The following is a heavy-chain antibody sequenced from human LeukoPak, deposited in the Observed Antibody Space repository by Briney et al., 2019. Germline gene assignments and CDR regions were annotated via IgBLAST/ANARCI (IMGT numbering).Heavy chain of an antibody. CDR2: ISYDVSNK. CDR1: GFTFSSYG. V-gene: IGHV3-30*18. J-gene: IGHJ4*02. CDR3: AKDYGAPGVKMATVNYFDY. Sequence: GRSLRLSCAASGFTFSSYGMHWVRQAPGKGLEWVAVISYDVSNKYYADSVKGRFTISRDNSKNTLYLQMNSLRAEDTAVYYCAKDYGAPGVKMATVNYFDYWGQGTLVTVSS. D-gene: IGHD5-24*01.